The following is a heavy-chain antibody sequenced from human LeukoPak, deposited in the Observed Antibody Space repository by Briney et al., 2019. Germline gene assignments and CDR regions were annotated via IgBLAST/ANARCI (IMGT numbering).Heavy chain of an antibody. Sequence: PGGSLRLSCAASGFTFSSYSMNWVRQAPGKGLEWVGRIKSKTDGGTTDYAAPVKGRFTISRDDSKNTLYLQMNSLKTEDTAVYYCTTDLGPKYYYYYYYMDVWGKGTTVTVSS. CDR1: GFTFSSYS. J-gene: IGHJ6*03. CDR3: TTDLGPKYYYYYYYMDV. D-gene: IGHD7-27*01. CDR2: IKSKTDGGTT. V-gene: IGHV3-15*01.